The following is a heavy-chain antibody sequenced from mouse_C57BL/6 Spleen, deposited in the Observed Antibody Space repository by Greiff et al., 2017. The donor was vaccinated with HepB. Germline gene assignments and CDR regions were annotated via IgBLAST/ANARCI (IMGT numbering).Heavy chain of an antibody. Sequence: QVQLQQSGAELVKPGASVKVSCKASGYTFTSYWMHWVEQMPGQGLEWIGRIHPSDSDTNYNQKFKGKATLTVDKSSSTAYMQLSSLTSEVSAVYDCEVEYDDYVFAYWGQGTLVTVSP. J-gene: IGHJ3*01. CDR3: EVEYDDYVFAY. D-gene: IGHD2-4*01. CDR1: GYTFTSYW. V-gene: IGHV1-74*01. CDR2: IHPSDSDT.